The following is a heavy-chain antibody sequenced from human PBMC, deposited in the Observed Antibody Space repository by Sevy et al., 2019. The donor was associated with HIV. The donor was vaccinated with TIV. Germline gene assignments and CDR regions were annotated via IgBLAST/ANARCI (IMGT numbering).Heavy chain of an antibody. J-gene: IGHJ4*02. CDR3: AGPILTYSNGWSYYDY. Sequence: SETQSLTCTVSGASISSSGHYWGWIRQPPGKGLEWLASINYSGITFYNPSLKSRVTISADTSKNQFSLDLNSVTAADTAIYFCAGPILTYSNGWSYYDYWGQGTVVTVSS. V-gene: IGHV4-39*01. CDR2: INYSGIT. CDR1: GASISSSGHY. D-gene: IGHD6-19*01.